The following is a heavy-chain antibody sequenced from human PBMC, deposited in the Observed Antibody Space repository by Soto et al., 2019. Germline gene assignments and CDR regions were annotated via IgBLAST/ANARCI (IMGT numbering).Heavy chain of an antibody. J-gene: IGHJ6*03. Sequence: PSETLSLTCTVSGGSIIRSDYYWGWIRQPPGKGLEWIGTIFYTGSADYNPSLRSRVTISIDTSKKHFSLKLTSVTAADTAVYYCARQKAVAAYYYYYYMDVWGKGTRVTVSS. D-gene: IGHD6-19*01. CDR2: IFYTGSA. CDR1: GGSIIRSDYY. V-gene: IGHV4-39*01. CDR3: ARQKAVAAYYYYYYMDV.